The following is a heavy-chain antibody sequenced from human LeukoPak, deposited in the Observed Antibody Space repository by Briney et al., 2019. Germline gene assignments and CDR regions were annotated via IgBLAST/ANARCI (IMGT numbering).Heavy chain of an antibody. D-gene: IGHD3-10*01. V-gene: IGHV4-39*07. CDR1: GGSISSSSYY. Sequence: SETPSLTCTVSGGSISSSSYYWGWIRQPPGKGLEWIGSIYYSGSTYYNPSLKSRVTISVDTSKNQFSLKLSSVTAADTAVYYCARGRITMVRGPLTYWGQGTLVTVSS. CDR2: IYYSGST. J-gene: IGHJ4*02. CDR3: ARGRITMVRGPLTY.